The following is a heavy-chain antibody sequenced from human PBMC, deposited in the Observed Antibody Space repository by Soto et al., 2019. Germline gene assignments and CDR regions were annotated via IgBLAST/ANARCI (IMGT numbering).Heavy chain of an antibody. CDR1: GFTFGNAW. J-gene: IGHJ1*01. Sequence: GWSLRLCCSAAGFTFGNAWMSWVRQAPGKGLEWVGRIKSKTDGGTTDYAAPVKGRFTISRDDSKNTLYLQMNSLKTEDTAVYYCITDPAAAALDSWGQGTLLTVSS. CDR2: IKSKTDGGTT. CDR3: ITDPAAAALDS. V-gene: IGHV3-15*01. D-gene: IGHD6-13*01.